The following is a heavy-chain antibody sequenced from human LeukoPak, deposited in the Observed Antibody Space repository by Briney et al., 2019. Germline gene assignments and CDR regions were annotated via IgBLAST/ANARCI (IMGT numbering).Heavy chain of an antibody. V-gene: IGHV3-7*01. D-gene: IGHD2/OR15-2a*01. CDR1: GLTPSLYW. J-gene: IGHJ6*03. Sequence: RGSLRLSCVAAGLTPSLYWMSCVSHAQENGLEWVANVKHDGSKKQEGSERNNVDDVKDRFKIRRGNAKDSVYLRMDSLRLEDRSVHYFARSGRGVDFFYFDIEVWGKGTTVTVSS. CDR3: ARSGRGVDFFYFDIEV. CDR2: VKHDGSKKQEGSER.